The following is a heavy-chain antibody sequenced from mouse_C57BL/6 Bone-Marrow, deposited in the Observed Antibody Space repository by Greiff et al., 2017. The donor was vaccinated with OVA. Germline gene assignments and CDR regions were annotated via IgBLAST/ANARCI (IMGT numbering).Heavy chain of an antibody. CDR2: ISSGGDYI. D-gene: IGHD1-1*01. V-gene: IGHV5-9-1*02. CDR1: GFTFSSYA. J-gene: IGHJ4*01. CDR3: TREDYYGSSYLYAMDY. Sequence: VQLKESGEGLVKPGGSLKLSCAASGFTFSSYAMSWVRQTPEKRLEWVAYISSGGDYIYYADTVKGRFTISRDNARNTLYLQMSSLKSEDTAMYYCTREDYYGSSYLYAMDYWGQGTSVTVSS.